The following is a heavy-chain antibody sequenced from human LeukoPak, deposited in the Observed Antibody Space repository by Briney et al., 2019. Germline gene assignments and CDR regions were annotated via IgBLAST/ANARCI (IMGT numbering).Heavy chain of an antibody. Sequence: ASVKVSCKASGGTFSSYAISWVRQAPGQGLEWMGGIIPIFGTANYAQKFQGRVTITTDESTSTAYMELSSLRSEDTAVYYCARDDGYSSSSNYFDYWGQGTLVTVSS. D-gene: IGHD6-6*01. CDR3: ARDDGYSSSSNYFDY. J-gene: IGHJ4*02. V-gene: IGHV1-69*05. CDR2: IIPIFGTA. CDR1: GGTFSSYA.